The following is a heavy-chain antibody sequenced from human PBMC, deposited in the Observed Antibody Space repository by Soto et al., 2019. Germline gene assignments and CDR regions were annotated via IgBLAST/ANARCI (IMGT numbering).Heavy chain of an antibody. J-gene: IGHJ6*02. D-gene: IGHD3-22*01. CDR1: CCSISSSSYY. V-gene: IGHV4-39*01. CDR3: AKQSSVPYYYYYYGMDV. CDR2: IYYSGST. Sequence: SETLSLTCTVPCCSISSSSYYWGWIRQPPGKGLEWIGSIYYSGSTYYNPSLKSRVTISVDTSKNQFSLKLSSVTAADTAVYYCAKQSSVPYYYYYYGMDVWGQGTTVT.